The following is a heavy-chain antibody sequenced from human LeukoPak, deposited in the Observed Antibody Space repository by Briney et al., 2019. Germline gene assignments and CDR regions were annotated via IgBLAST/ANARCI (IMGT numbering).Heavy chain of an antibody. CDR2: ISGSGGST. CDR3: AKYSHDSSGSYDY. V-gene: IGHV3-23*01. J-gene: IGHJ4*02. CDR1: GFTFSNAW. Sequence: GGSLRLSCAASGFTFSNAWMSWVRQAPGKGLEWVSAISGSGGSTYYADSVKGRFTISRDNSKNTLYLQMNSLRAEDTAVYYCAKYSHDSSGSYDYWGQGTLVTVSS. D-gene: IGHD3-22*01.